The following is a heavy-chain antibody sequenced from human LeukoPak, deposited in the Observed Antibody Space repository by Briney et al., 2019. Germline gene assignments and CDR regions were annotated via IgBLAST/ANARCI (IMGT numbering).Heavy chain of an antibody. Sequence: GGSLRLSCAASGFTFSSYWMSWVRQAPGKGLEWVANIKQDGSEKYYVDSVKGRFTISRDNAKNSLYLQMNSLRAEDTAGYYCARIKSSSSFGMDVWGQGTTVTVSS. D-gene: IGHD6-6*01. J-gene: IGHJ6*02. CDR3: ARIKSSSSFGMDV. CDR2: IKQDGSEK. CDR1: GFTFSSYW. V-gene: IGHV3-7*01.